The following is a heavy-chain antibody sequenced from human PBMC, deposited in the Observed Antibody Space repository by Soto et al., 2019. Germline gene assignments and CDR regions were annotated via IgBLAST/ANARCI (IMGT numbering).Heavy chain of an antibody. D-gene: IGHD2-2*01. Sequence: VGSHRHSSAASGFTCISYAMSWVRQATGKGLEWVSAISGSGGSTYYADSVKGRFTISRDNSKSTLYLLMNSLRAEDTAVYYCAKDPQSSTNQVGYWGQGTLVTVSS. CDR1: GFTCISYA. CDR2: ISGSGGST. J-gene: IGHJ4*02. V-gene: IGHV3-23*01. CDR3: AKDPQSSTNQVGY.